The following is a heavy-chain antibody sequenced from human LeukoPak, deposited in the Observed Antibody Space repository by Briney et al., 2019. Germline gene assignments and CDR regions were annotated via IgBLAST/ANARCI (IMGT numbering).Heavy chain of an antibody. CDR2: ISAYNGNT. J-gene: IGHJ4*02. V-gene: IGHV1-18*01. Sequence: ASVKVSCKASGYTFTSYGISWVRQAPGQGLEWMGWISAYNGNTNYAQKLQGRVTMTTDTSTSTVYMERRSLRSDDTAVYYCARALRWEGATTLSRYWGQGTLVTVSS. CDR1: GYTFTSYG. CDR3: ARALRWEGATTLSRY. D-gene: IGHD1-26*01.